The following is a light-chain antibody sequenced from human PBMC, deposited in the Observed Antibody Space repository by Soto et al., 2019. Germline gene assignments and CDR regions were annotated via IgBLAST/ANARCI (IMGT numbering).Light chain of an antibody. J-gene: IGLJ1*01. CDR3: CSHADFRGYV. V-gene: IGLV2-23*01. CDR2: EDN. Sequence: QSALTQPASVSGSPGQSITISCTGTSSDIGSYNLVSWYQQTPGKVPKLIIYEDNKRPSGVSNRFSGSKSGNTASLTISSLRAEDEADYHCCSHADFRGYVLGNGTKVT. CDR1: SSDIGSYNL.